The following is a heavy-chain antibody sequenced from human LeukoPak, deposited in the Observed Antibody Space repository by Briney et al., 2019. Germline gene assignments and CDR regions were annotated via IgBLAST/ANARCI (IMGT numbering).Heavy chain of an antibody. J-gene: IGHJ4*02. CDR3: ARDRDFYYYDSSGPPDY. V-gene: IGHV3-48*01. CDR1: GFTFSSYS. CDR2: ISSSSSTI. Sequence: GGSLRLSCAASGFTFSSYSMNWVRQAPGKGLEWVSYISSSSSTIYYADSVKGRFTISRDNAKNSLYLQMNSLRAEDTAVYYCARDRDFYYYDSSGPPDYWGQGTLVTVSS. D-gene: IGHD3-22*01.